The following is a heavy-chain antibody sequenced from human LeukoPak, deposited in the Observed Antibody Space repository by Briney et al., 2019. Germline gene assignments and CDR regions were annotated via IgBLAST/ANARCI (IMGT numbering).Heavy chain of an antibody. CDR2: ISASGKTT. Sequence: GGSLRLSCAASGFTFSNYGMAWVRQAPGQGLEWVSVISASGKTTNYADSVKGRFTISRDDSKHTLYLQMNSLRAEDTAVYYCARVSLGDSSGSPDYWGQGTLVTVSS. J-gene: IGHJ4*02. CDR1: GFTFSNYG. D-gene: IGHD3-22*01. CDR3: ARVSLGDSSGSPDY. V-gene: IGHV3-23*01.